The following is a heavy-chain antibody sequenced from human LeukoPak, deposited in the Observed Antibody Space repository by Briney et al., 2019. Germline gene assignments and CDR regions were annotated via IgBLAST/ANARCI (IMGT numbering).Heavy chain of an antibody. D-gene: IGHD2/OR15-2a*01. Sequence: PGGSLRLSCAASGFTLSNSWIHWVRQAPGKGLVWVSRINSDGSTTTYADSVKGRFTISRDNAKNALYQQMNSLRAEDTAVYYCARAARADCTSPTCHSWLAPWGQGTQVTVSS. J-gene: IGHJ5*02. V-gene: IGHV3-74*01. CDR2: INSDGSTT. CDR1: GFTLSNSW. CDR3: ARAARADCTSPTCHSWLAP.